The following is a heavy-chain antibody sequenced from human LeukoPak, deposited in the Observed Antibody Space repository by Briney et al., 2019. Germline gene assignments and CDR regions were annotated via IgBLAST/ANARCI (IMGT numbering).Heavy chain of an antibody. CDR3: AKDIEWELLGGLGY. V-gene: IGHV3-9*01. CDR1: GFTFDDYA. D-gene: IGHD1-26*01. J-gene: IGHJ4*02. CDR2: ISWNSGSI. Sequence: PGGSLRLSCAASGFTFDDYAMHWVRQAPGKGLEWVSGISWNSGSIGYADSVKGRFTISRDNAKNSLYLQMNSPRAEDTALYYCAKDIEWELLGGLGYWGQGTLVTVSS.